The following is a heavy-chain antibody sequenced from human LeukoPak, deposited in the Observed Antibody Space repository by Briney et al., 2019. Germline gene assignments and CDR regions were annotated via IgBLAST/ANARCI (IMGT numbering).Heavy chain of an antibody. D-gene: IGHD2-15*01. V-gene: IGHV4-34*01. Sequence: SETLPLTCTVSGGSISGYYWSWIRQHPGKGLEWIGEINHSGSTNYNQSLKSRVTISVDTSKNQFSLKLSSVTAADTAVYYCARGRSGDDAFDIWGQGTMVTVSS. CDR2: INHSGST. CDR3: ARGRSGDDAFDI. J-gene: IGHJ3*02. CDR1: GGSISGYY.